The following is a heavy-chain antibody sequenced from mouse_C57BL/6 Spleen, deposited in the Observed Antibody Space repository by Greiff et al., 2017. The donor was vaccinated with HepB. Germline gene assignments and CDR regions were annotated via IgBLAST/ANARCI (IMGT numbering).Heavy chain of an antibody. CDR2: IDPSDSET. D-gene: IGHD2-12*01. V-gene: IGHV1-52*01. J-gene: IGHJ2*01. Sequence: QVQLQQPGAELVRPGSSVKLYCKASGYTFTSYWMHWVKQRPIQGLEWIGNIDPSDSETHYNQKFKDKATLTVDKSSSTAYMQLSSLTSEDSAVYYCARGDPVNYCDYWGQGTTLTVSS. CDR3: ARGDPVNYCDY. CDR1: GYTFTSYW.